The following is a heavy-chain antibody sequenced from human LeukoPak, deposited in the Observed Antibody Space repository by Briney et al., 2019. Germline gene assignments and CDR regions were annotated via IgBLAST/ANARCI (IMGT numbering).Heavy chain of an antibody. V-gene: IGHV4-59*01. CDR3: ARQVYSSSWSYYFEY. Sequence: SETLSLTCTVSGGSISSYYWNWIRQPPGKGLEWIGYIYYSGSTDYSPSLKSRVTISVDTSKNQFSLKLSSVTPADTAVYYCARQVYSSSWSYYFEYWGQGILVTVSS. CDR2: IYYSGST. CDR1: GGSISSYY. D-gene: IGHD6-13*01. J-gene: IGHJ4*02.